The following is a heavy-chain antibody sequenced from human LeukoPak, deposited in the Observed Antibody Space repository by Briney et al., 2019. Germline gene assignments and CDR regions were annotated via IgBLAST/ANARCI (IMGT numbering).Heavy chain of an antibody. J-gene: IGHJ3*01. V-gene: IGHV3-23*01. CDR2: IGSSGGST. CDR3: VKDIQLST. CDR1: GFNFITAA. D-gene: IGHD5-24*01. Sequence: GSLRLSCAASGFNFITAAMTWVRQAPGKGLEWVSLIGSSGGSTYYADSVKGRFTISRDNFNHTLSLQMNSLRVEDTAIYYCVKDIQLSTWGLGTMVTVSS.